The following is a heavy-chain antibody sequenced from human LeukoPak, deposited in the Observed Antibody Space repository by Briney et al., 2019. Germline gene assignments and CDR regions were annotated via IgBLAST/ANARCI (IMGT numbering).Heavy chain of an antibody. Sequence: GGSLRLSCAASGYTFSNYYMNWVRQAPGKGLEWVSYISSRSSITYYAASVKGRFTISRDNSKNTLYLQMNSLRAEDTAVYYCANAGAMAYSSWGQGTLVTVSS. V-gene: IGHV3-48*01. CDR3: ANAGAMAYSS. J-gene: IGHJ4*02. CDR2: ISSRSSIT. CDR1: GYTFSNYY. D-gene: IGHD5-18*01.